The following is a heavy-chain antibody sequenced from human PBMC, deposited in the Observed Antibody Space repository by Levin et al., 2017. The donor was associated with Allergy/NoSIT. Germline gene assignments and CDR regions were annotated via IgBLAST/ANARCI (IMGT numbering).Heavy chain of an antibody. V-gene: IGHV4-59*01. J-gene: IGHJ4*02. CDR2: IYYSGST. CDR1: GGSISSYY. D-gene: IGHD2-15*01. CDR3: ARDRRSFGFDY. Sequence: SETLSLTCTVSGGSISSYYWSWIRQPPGKGLEWIGYIYYSGSTNYNPSLKSRVTISVDTSKNQFSLKLSSVTAADTAVYYCARDRRSFGFDYWGQGTLVTVSS.